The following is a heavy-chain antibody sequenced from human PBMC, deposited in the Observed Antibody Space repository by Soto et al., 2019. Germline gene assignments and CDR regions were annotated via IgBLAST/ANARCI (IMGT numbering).Heavy chain of an antibody. CDR2: IYYSGST. CDR1: GGSTSSSSYY. Sequence: PSETLSLTCTVSGGSTSSSSYYWGWIRQPPGKGLEWIGSIYYSGSTYYNPSLKSRVTISVDTSKNQFSLKLSSVTAADTAVYYCARHRGSSTTKTGYYYYYMDVWGKGTTVTVSS. D-gene: IGHD2-2*01. V-gene: IGHV4-39*01. CDR3: ARHRGSSTTKTGYYYYYMDV. J-gene: IGHJ6*03.